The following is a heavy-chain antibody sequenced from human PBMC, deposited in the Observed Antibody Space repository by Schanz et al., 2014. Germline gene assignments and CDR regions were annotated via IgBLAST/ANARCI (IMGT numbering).Heavy chain of an antibody. D-gene: IGHD5-12*01. CDR3: ASRSGYSDYGTDFDF. CDR2: ISNDGSIK. Sequence: QVQLLQFGGGVVRPGRSLRLSCAASGFTFSSYAMHWVRQAPGKGLEWVALISNDGSIKYYADSVEGRFTISRDNSRNTLYLQMNSLRTEDTAVYDCASRSGYSDYGTDFDFWGQGTLVTVSS. CDR1: GFTFSSYA. V-gene: IGHV3-30-3*01. J-gene: IGHJ4*02.